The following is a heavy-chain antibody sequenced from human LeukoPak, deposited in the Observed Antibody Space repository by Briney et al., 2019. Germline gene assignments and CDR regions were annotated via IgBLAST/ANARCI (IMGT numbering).Heavy chain of an antibody. CDR3: ARDRPTYYYDSNTPDY. CDR2: INSDGSIT. V-gene: IGHV3-74*01. Sequence: PGGSLRLSCAASGFTFSSYWMRWVRQAPGKGLVWVSRINSDGSITSYADSVKGRFTISRDNAKNTLYLQMNRLRAEDTAVYYCARDRPTYYYDSNTPDYWGQGTLVTVSS. J-gene: IGHJ4*02. D-gene: IGHD3-22*01. CDR1: GFTFSSYW.